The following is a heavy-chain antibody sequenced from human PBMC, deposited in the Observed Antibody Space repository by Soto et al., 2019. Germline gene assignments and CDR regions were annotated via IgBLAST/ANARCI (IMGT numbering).Heavy chain of an antibody. CDR2: IYYSGST. J-gene: IGHJ4*02. D-gene: IGHD3-3*01. CDR1: GGSISSGGYY. Sequence: PSETLSLTCTVSGGSISSGGYYWSWIRQHPGEGLEWIGYIYYSGSTYYNPSLKSRVTISVDTSKNQFSLKLSSVTAADTAVYYCARGIYYDFWSGYPGYFDYWGQGTLVTVSS. CDR3: ARGIYYDFWSGYPGYFDY. V-gene: IGHV4-31*03.